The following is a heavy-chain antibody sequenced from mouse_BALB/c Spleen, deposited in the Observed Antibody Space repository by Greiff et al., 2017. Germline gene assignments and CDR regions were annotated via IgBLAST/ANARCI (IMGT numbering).Heavy chain of an antibody. CDR1: GYTFTSYW. J-gene: IGHJ3*01. CDR3: TKDLRDGEFAY. Sequence: VQLQQPGAELVRPGASVKLSCKASGYTFTSYWINWVKQRPGQGLEWIGNIYPSDSYTNYNQKFKDKATLTVDKSSSTAYMQLSSPTSEDSAVYYCTKDLRDGEFAYWGQGTLVTVSA. CDR2: IYPSDSYT. V-gene: IGHV1-69*02. D-gene: IGHD1-1*01.